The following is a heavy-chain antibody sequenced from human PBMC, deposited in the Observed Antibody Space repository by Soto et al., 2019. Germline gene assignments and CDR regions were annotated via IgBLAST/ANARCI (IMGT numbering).Heavy chain of an antibody. Sequence: GGSLRLSCAASGFTFSSYGMHWVRQAPGKGLEWVAVISYDGSNKYYADSVKGRFTISRDNSKNTLYLQMNSLRAEDTAVYYCAKDMPWFDPWGQGTLVTVSS. V-gene: IGHV3-30*18. J-gene: IGHJ5*02. CDR1: GFTFSSYG. CDR3: AKDMPWFDP. D-gene: IGHD2-2*01. CDR2: ISYDGSNK.